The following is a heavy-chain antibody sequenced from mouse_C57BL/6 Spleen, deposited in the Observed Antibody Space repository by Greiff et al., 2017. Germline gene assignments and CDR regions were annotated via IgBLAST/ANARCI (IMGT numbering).Heavy chain of an antibody. V-gene: IGHV14-4*01. Sequence: EVKLQESGAELVRPGASVKLSCTASGFNIKDDYMHWVKQRPEQGLEWIGWIDPENGDTEYASKFQGKATITADTSSNTSYLQLSSLTSEDTAVYYCTTGPGNYWGQGTTLTVSS. J-gene: IGHJ2*01. CDR1: GFNIKDDY. CDR2: IDPENGDT. CDR3: TTGPGNY.